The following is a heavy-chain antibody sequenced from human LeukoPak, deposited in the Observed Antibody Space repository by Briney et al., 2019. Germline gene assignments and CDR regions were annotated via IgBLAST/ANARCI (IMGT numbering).Heavy chain of an antibody. V-gene: IGHV6-1*01. CDR2: TYYRSKWYN. CDR3: ARQQRGAFDY. CDR1: GDSVSSNTPA. D-gene: IGHD6-13*01. J-gene: IGHJ4*02. Sequence: SQTLSLTCAISGDSVSSNTPAWNRSRQSPSRGLEWLGRTYYRSKWYNDYAVSVRSRITINTDTAKNQFSLQLNSVTPEDTAVYYCARQQRGAFDYWGQGTLVTVSS.